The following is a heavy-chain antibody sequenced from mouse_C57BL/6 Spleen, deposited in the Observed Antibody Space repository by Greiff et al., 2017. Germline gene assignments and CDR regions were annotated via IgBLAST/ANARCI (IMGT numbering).Heavy chain of an antibody. V-gene: IGHV10-3*01. CDR3: VRDGYGSSYGKGYYAMDY. CDR1: GFSFNTYA. Sequence: GGGLVQPKGSLKLSCAASGFSFNTYAMHWVRQAPGKGLEWAARIRSKSSNYATYYADSVKDRFTISRDDSQSMLYLQMDNLKTEDAALDYCVRDGYGSSYGKGYYAMDYWGQGTSVTVSS. CDR2: IRSKSSNYAT. J-gene: IGHJ4*01. D-gene: IGHD1-1*01.